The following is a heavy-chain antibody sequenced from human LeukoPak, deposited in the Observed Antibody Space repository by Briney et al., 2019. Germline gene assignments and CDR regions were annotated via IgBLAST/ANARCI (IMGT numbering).Heavy chain of an antibody. CDR1: GFTFSSYA. J-gene: IGHJ3*01. V-gene: IGHV3-23*01. CDR3: GRDPNGDYVGAFEF. CDR2: IGGSGIYT. D-gene: IGHD4-17*01. Sequence: GGSLSLSCAASGFTFSSYAMSWVRQAPGKKLEWVSSIGGSGIYTNYADSVRGRFTISRDNSKNTLYLQMNSLRAEDTAVYYCGRDPNGDYVGAFEFWGQGRLVSVSS.